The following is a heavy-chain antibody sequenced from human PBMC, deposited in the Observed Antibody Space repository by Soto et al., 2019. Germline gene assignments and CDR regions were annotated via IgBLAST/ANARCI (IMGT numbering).Heavy chain of an antibody. J-gene: IGHJ6*02. V-gene: IGHV1-69*01. Sequence: QVQLVQSGAEVKKPGSSVKVSCKTSGVSFNNNGIGWVRQAPGHGLEWMGGVSPPFRTSNYARKFQGRISITAVPSTGTVNMELSSLTSEDTAQYYCARVLYYGSGSYSPYGMDVWGQGTTVTVSS. CDR1: GVSFNNNG. CDR2: VSPPFRTS. D-gene: IGHD3-10*01. CDR3: ARVLYYGSGSYSPYGMDV.